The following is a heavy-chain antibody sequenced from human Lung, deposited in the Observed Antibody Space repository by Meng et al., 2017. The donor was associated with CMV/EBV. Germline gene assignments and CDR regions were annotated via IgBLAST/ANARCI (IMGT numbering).Heavy chain of an antibody. Sequence: CAVSGTSISTSNWWSWVRQPPGKGLEWIGEVYHSGYTNYNPSLKSRVTMSVDRSKNQFSLKLSSVTAADTAVYYCARVTEYGGNCFDSWGQGTLVPSPQ. V-gene: IGHV4-4*02. CDR3: ARVTEYGGNCFDS. CDR2: VYHSGYT. J-gene: IGHJ4*02. CDR1: GTSISTSNW. D-gene: IGHD4/OR15-4a*01.